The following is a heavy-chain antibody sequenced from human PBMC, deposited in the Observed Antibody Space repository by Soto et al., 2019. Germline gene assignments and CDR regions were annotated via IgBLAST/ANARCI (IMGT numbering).Heavy chain of an antibody. CDR3: ALSSGSYPFGP. D-gene: IGHD3-3*01. CDR2: IIPILGIA. V-gene: IGHV1-69*02. Sequence: SVKVSCKSPQGTFSTYTISSERQASGQGPEWMGMIIPILGIANYAQKFQGRVTITSDKSTSTPYMALTSLRSEDTAVYYCALSSGSYPFGPWGQGTLVTASS. CDR1: QGTFSTYT. J-gene: IGHJ5*02.